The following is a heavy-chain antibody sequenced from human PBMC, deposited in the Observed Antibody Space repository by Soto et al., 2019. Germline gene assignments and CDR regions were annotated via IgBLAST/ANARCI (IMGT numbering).Heavy chain of an antibody. CDR3: ARGVGELGYYYGMDV. CDR2: INPNSGST. Sequence: ASVKVSCKASGYTFTGYYMHWVRQAPGQGLEWMGWINPNSGSTNYAQKYQGWVTMTRDTSISTAYMELSRLRSDDTAVYYCARGVGELGYYYGMDVWGQGTTVTVSS. CDR1: GYTFTGYY. D-gene: IGHD1-26*01. J-gene: IGHJ6*02. V-gene: IGHV1-2*04.